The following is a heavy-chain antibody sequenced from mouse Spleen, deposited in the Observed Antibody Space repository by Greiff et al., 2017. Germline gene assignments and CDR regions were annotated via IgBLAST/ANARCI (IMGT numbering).Heavy chain of an antibody. V-gene: IGHV1-82*01. CDR3: APGAPFDY. CDR1: GYAFSSSW. CDR2: IYPGDGDT. J-gene: IGHJ2*01. D-gene: IGHD4-1*01. Sequence: VQLQQSGPELVKPGASVKISCKASGYAFSSSWMNWVKQRPGKGLEWIGRIYPGDGDTNYNGKFKGKATLTADKSSSTAYMQLSSLTSEDSAVYFCAPGAPFDYWGQGTTLTVSS.